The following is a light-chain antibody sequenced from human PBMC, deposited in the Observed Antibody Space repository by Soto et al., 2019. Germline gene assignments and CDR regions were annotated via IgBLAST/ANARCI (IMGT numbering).Light chain of an antibody. J-gene: IGKJ1*01. V-gene: IGKV1-17*01. Sequence: DIQMTQSPSSLSASVGDRVTITCRASQGIRNALGWYQQKPGKAPKRLIYAAFSLQSGVPSRFSGSGSGTEFTLTSSSLQPEDFATYYCLQHNSYPWTFGQGTKVEIK. CDR3: LQHNSYPWT. CDR2: AAF. CDR1: QGIRNA.